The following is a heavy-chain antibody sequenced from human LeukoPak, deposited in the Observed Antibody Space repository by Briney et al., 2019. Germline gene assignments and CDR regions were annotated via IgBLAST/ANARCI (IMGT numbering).Heavy chain of an antibody. CDR2: IYHSGST. D-gene: IGHD3-10*01. Sequence: SETLSLTCAVSGGSISSGGYSWSWIRQPPGKGLEGFGYIYHSGSTYYNPSLKSRVTISVDRSKNQFSLKLSSVTAADTAVYYCARGGNYYGSGSYPNWFDPWGQGTLVTVSS. V-gene: IGHV4-30-2*01. CDR3: ARGGNYYGSGSYPNWFDP. CDR1: GGSISSGGYS. J-gene: IGHJ5*02.